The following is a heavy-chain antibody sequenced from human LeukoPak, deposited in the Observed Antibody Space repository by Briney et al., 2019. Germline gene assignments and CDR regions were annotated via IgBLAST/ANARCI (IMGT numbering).Heavy chain of an antibody. D-gene: IGHD6-19*01. CDR3: ARDRIGSADYGMDV. Sequence: SETLSLTCTVSGGSISSGGYYWSWIRQHPGKGLEWIGYIYYSGSTYYNPSLRSRVTISVDTSKNQFSLKLSSVTAADTAVYYCARDRIGSADYGMDVWGQGTTVTVSS. V-gene: IGHV4-31*03. CDR2: IYYSGST. J-gene: IGHJ6*02. CDR1: GGSISSGGYY.